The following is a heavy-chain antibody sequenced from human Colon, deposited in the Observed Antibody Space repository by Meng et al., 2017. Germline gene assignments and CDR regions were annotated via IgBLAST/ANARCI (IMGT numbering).Heavy chain of an antibody. J-gene: IGHJ5*02. CDR3: ARIRPRLGGKTFDP. V-gene: IGHV4-34*01. Sequence: VQLLQCGAGLLKPSETLSLPCTAYGGSFSGYYWSWIRQPPGQGLEWIGEINHSGSTNYYPSLKSRVTISVDTSKNQFSLKLRSVTAADTAVYYCARIRPRLGGKTFDPWGQGTLVTVSS. D-gene: IGHD3-16*01. CDR2: INHSGST. CDR1: GGSFSGYY.